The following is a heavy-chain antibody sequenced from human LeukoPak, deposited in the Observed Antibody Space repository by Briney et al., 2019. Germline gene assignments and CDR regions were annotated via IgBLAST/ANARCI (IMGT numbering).Heavy chain of an antibody. CDR2: ISYDGSNK. CDR3: ASPIVTQ. CDR1: GFTFSSYA. Sequence: GRSLRLSCAASGFTFSSYAMHWVRQAPGKGLEWVAVISYDGSNKYYADSVKGRFTISRDNSKNTLFLQMNSLRVEDTAVYYCASPIVTQWGQGTLVTVSS. J-gene: IGHJ4*02. V-gene: IGHV3-30*14. D-gene: IGHD3-16*02.